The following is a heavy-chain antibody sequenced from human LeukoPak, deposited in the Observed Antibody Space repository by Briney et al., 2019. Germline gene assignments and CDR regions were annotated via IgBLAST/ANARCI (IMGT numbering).Heavy chain of an antibody. J-gene: IGHJ3*02. D-gene: IGHD3-10*01. CDR2: VNQEENEK. CDR1: GFIFSGYW. CDR3: ARESRSSHDSGSYSPFDI. Sequence: GGPLRLSCAASGFIFSGYWMSWVRQPAGKGLEWVANVNQEENEKYYLDSVKGRFTISRDNAKNSLYLEMDSLRAEDTAVYYCARESRSSHDSGSYSPFDIWGRGTMVTVSS. V-gene: IGHV3-7*04.